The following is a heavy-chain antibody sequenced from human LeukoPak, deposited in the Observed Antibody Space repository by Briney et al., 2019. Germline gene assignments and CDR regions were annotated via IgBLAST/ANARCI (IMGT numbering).Heavy chain of an antibody. CDR1: RFTFDDYG. CDR2: INWNGGST. CDR3: ARDEAGSPHDY. J-gene: IGHJ4*02. D-gene: IGHD6-19*01. V-gene: IGHV3-20*04. Sequence: GGSLRLSCAASRFTFDDYGMSWVRQAPGKGLEWVSGINWNGGSTGYADSVKGRFTISRDNAKNSLYLQMNSLRAEDTALYYCARDEAGSPHDYWGQGTLVTVSS.